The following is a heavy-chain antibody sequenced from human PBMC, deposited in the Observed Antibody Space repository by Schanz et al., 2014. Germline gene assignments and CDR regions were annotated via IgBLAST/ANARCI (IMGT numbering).Heavy chain of an antibody. Sequence: QGQLVQSGAEVKKPGSSVKVSCKASGGTFSSDTFSWVRQAPGQGLEWMGRIIPILGIANYAQKFQGRVTNTADKSTSTAYMDLSSLRPEDTAVYYCARGGGPEDVFDIWGQGTMVTVSS. CDR3: ARGGGPEDVFDI. D-gene: IGHD2-15*01. CDR2: IIPILGIA. CDR1: GGTFSSDT. J-gene: IGHJ3*02. V-gene: IGHV1-69*02.